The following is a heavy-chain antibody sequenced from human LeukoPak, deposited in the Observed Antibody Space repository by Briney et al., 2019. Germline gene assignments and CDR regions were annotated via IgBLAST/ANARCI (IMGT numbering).Heavy chain of an antibody. CDR2: IYYSGST. CDR3: ATSGAVSSSGYDY. CDR1: GGSISSYY. Sequence: SETLSLTCTVSGGSISSYYWSWIRQPPGKGLEWIGYIYYSGSTNYNPSLKSRVTISVDTSKNQFSLKLSSVTAADTAVYHCATSGAVSSSGYDYWGQGTLVTVSS. V-gene: IGHV4-59*01. J-gene: IGHJ4*02. D-gene: IGHD3-22*01.